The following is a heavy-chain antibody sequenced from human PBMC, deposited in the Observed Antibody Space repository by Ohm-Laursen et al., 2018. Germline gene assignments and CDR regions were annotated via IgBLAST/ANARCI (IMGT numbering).Heavy chain of an antibody. CDR1: GGSSSFSY. CDR3: ATTAGNRNYRYYGMDV. Sequence: SDTLSLTCNVAGGSSSFSYWTWIRQPAGKGLEWIARIHISESTNYNPSLRSRVSLSLDTSNRQFSLKLTSVTAADTAVYYCATTAGNRNYRYYGMDVWGRGTTVIVSS. D-gene: IGHD1-7*01. CDR2: IHISEST. V-gene: IGHV4-4*07. J-gene: IGHJ6*02.